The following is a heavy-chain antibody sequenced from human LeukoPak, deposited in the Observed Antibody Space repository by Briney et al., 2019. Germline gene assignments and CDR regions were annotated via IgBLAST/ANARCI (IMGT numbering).Heavy chain of an antibody. D-gene: IGHD2-21*01. CDR3: ARAGGYIVRHYYFDY. J-gene: IGHJ4*02. CDR2: IIPIFGTA. CDR1: GGTFSSYA. V-gene: IGHV1-69*13. Sequence: SVKVSCKASGGTFSSYAISWVRQAPGQGLEWMGGIIPIFGTANYAQKSQGRVTITADESTSTAYMELSSLRSEDTAVYYCARAGGYIVRHYYFDYWGQGTLATVSS.